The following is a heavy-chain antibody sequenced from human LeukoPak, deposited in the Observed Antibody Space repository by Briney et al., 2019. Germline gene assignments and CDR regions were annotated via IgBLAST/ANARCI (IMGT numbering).Heavy chain of an antibody. J-gene: IGHJ4*02. V-gene: IGHV3-21*01. CDR3: AKSSDSTAPPFDY. Sequence: GGSLRLSCAASGFTFSSYGMSWVRQAPGKGLEWVSSISSSSSYIYYADSVKGRFTISRDNAKNSLYLQMNSLRAEDTAVYYCAKSSDSTAPPFDYWGQGTLVTVSS. CDR2: ISSSSSYI. CDR1: GFTFSSYG. D-gene: IGHD3-10*01.